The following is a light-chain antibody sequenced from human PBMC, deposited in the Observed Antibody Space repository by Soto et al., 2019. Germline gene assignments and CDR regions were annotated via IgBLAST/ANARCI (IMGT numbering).Light chain of an antibody. V-gene: IGLV2-14*01. CDR1: SSDIGGYNY. CDR2: EVS. CDR3: SSYTGSRTPYV. Sequence: QSVLTQPASVSGSPGQSITISCTGTSSDIGGYNYVSWYQQHPGKAPKLIIYEVSNRPSGVSNRFSASKSDNTASLTISGLQAEDEADYYRSSYTGSRTPYVFGTGTKVTVL. J-gene: IGLJ1*01.